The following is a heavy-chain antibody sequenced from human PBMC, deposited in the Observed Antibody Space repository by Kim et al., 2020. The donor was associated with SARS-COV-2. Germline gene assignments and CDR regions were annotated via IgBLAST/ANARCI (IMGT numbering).Heavy chain of an antibody. D-gene: IGHD6-13*01. CDR1: GGSVSSGSYY. CDR2: IYYSGST. V-gene: IGHV4-61*01. Sequence: SETLSLTCTVSGGSVSSGSYYWSWIRQPPGKGLEWIGYIYYSGSTNYNPSLKSRVTISVDTSKNQFSLKLSSVTAADTAVYYCARGAAAGSGANWFDPWGQGTLVTVSS. CDR3: ARGAAAGSGANWFDP. J-gene: IGHJ5*02.